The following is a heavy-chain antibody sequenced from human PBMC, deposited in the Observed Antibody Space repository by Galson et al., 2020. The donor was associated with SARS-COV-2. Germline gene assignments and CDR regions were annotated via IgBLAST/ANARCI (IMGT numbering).Heavy chain of an antibody. J-gene: IGHJ4*02. CDR1: GFTFSSSA. V-gene: IGHV3-30*04. Sequence: GGSLRLSCAASGFTFSSSAMHWVRQAPGKGLEWVAIISYDGTTRYNSDSVKGRFTISRDISKNTLYLQMNRLRPEDTGVYYCARETDDRSSSWYDYWGQGTLVTVSP. D-gene: IGHD2-2*01. CDR3: ARETDDRSSSWYDY. CDR2: ISYDGTTR.